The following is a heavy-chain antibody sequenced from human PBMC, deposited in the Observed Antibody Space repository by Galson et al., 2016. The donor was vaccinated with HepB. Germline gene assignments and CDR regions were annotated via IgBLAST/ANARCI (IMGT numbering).Heavy chain of an antibody. V-gene: IGHV1-69*13. CDR1: GGTFSSSA. CDR2: IIPMLDTS. CDR3: AREDDMKPYSS. J-gene: IGHJ5*02. Sequence: SVKVSCKASGGTFSSSAISWVRQAPGQGLEWLGGIIPMLDTSAYAQKFQGRITITADESTTTTYMELSRLKTDDTAVYFCAREDDMKPYSSWGQGTLVTVSS. D-gene: IGHD2-21*01.